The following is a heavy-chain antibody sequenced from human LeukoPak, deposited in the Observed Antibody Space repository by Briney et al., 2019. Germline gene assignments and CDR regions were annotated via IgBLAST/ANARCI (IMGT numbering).Heavy chain of an antibody. CDR2: IYYSGST. V-gene: IGHV4-39*01. CDR1: GGSISSSSYY. Sequence: SETLSLTCTVSGGSISSSSYYWGWIRQPPGEGLEWIGSIYYSGSTYYNPSLKSRVTISVDTSKNQFSLKLSSVTAADTAVYYCARHDRLFYDFWSGIDWGQGTLVTVSS. CDR3: ARHDRLFYDFWSGID. J-gene: IGHJ4*02. D-gene: IGHD3-3*01.